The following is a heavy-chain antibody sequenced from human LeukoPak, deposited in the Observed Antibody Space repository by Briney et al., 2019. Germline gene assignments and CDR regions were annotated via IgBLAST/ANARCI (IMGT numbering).Heavy chain of an antibody. D-gene: IGHD3-10*01. V-gene: IGHV3-30*18. CDR1: GFTFSSYE. Sequence: PGGSLRLSCAASGFTFSSYEMNWVRQAPGKGLEWVAVISYDGSNKYYADSVKGRFTISRDNSKNTLYLQMNSLRAEDTAVYYCAKDWMVRGVINWFDPWGQGTLVTVSS. CDR2: ISYDGSNK. CDR3: AKDWMVRGVINWFDP. J-gene: IGHJ5*02.